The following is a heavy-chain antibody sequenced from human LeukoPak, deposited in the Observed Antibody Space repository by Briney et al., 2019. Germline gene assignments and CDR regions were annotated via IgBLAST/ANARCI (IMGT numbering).Heavy chain of an antibody. V-gene: IGHV4-34*01. CDR1: GGSFSGYY. J-gene: IGHJ6*02. CDR3: ARASSNYGMDV. Sequence: SETLSLTCAVYGGSFSGYYWSWIRQPPGKGLEWIGEINHSGSTNYNPSLKSRVTISVDRSKNQFSLKLSSVTAADTAVYYCARASSNYGMDVWGQGTTVTVSS. D-gene: IGHD6-6*01. CDR2: INHSGST.